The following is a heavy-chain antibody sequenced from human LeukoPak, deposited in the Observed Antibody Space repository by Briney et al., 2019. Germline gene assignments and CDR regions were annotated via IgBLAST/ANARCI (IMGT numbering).Heavy chain of an antibody. CDR3: ARARRYYDSSGYPSRLFDY. CDR1: GGSISSSSYY. CDR2: IYYSGST. D-gene: IGHD3-22*01. Sequence: SETLSLTCTVSGGSISSSSYYWGWIRQPPGKGLEWIGSIYYSGSTFYNPSLKSRVTISVDTSKNQFSLKLSSETAADTAVYYCARARRYYDSSGYPSRLFDYWGQGTLVTVSS. V-gene: IGHV4-39*07. J-gene: IGHJ4*02.